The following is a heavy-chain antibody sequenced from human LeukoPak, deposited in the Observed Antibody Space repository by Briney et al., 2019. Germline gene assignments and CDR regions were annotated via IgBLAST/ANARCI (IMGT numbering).Heavy chain of an antibody. D-gene: IGHD5-18*01. J-gene: IGHJ4*02. Sequence: PGRSLRLSCAASGFTFSSYAMHWVRQAPGKGLEWVAVISYDGSNKYYADSVKGRFTISRDNSKNTLYLQMNSLRAEDTAVYYCAKGLGTANYFDYWGQGTLVTVSS. CDR1: GFTFSSYA. V-gene: IGHV3-30*04. CDR2: ISYDGSNK. CDR3: AKGLGTANYFDY.